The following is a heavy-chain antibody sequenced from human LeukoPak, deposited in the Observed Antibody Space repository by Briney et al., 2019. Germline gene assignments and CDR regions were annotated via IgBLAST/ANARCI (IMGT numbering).Heavy chain of an antibody. CDR2: IHHTGST. CDR3: ARGASTFDY. CDR1: DGSTSNYY. D-gene: IGHD2-2*01. V-gene: IGHV4-59*01. J-gene: IGHJ4*02. Sequence: SETLSLTCTVSDGSTSNYYWSWIRQTPGRGLEWIGYIHHTGSTTNNPYLKSRVTMSVDMSKNQFSLKLNSVIAADTAVYYCARGASTFDYWGQGTLVTVSS.